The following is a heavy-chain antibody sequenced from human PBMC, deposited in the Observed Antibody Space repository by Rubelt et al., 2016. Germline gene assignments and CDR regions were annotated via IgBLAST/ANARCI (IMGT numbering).Heavy chain of an antibody. J-gene: IGHJ3*02. CDR1: GVSFGNSA. D-gene: IGHD3-22*01. CDR2: IIPLFGNP. CDR3: ARDRHVGEGYSNVFDI. V-gene: IGHV1-69*01. Sequence: QVQLVQSGAEVKKPESSVKVSCKASGVSFGNSAVTWVRQAPRRGLEWMGGIIPLFGNPTCAQKFQGRVTMSADEPTSTTYMELLRLRPEDTAVYFCARDRHVGEGYSNVFDIWGQGTIVTVSS.